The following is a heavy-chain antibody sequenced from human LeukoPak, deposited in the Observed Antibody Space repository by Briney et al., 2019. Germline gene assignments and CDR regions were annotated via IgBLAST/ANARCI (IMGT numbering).Heavy chain of an antibody. CDR1: GFTFSSYW. D-gene: IGHD4-23*01. CDR2: IEQDGSEK. V-gene: IGHV3-7*03. Sequence: GGSLRLSCAASGFTFSSYWMSWVRQAPGKGLEWVANIEQDGSEKYYVDSVKGRFTISRDNAKNSLYLQMNSLRAEDTAVYYCAKVLEAVASDGMDVWGQGTTVTVSS. CDR3: AKVLEAVASDGMDV. J-gene: IGHJ6*02.